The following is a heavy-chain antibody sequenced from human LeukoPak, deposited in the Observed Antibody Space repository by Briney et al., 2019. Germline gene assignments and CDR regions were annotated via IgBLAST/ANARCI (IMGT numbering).Heavy chain of an antibody. CDR1: RFTFRRYE. V-gene: IGHV3-21*01. CDR2: ISSSSSYI. J-gene: IGHJ4*02. CDR3: ARDWGIGSYYFDY. D-gene: IGHD3-16*01. Sequence: GGSLRLSCAASRFTFRRYEMNWVRQAPGKGLEWVSSISSSSSYIYYADSVKGRFTISRDNAKNSLYLQMNSLRAEDTAVYYCARDWGIGSYYFDYWGQGTLVTVSS.